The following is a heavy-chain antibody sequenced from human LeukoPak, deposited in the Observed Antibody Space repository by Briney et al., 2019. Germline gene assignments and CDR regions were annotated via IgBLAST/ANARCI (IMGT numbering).Heavy chain of an antibody. CDR1: GFTFSDYY. D-gene: IGHD2-2*01. CDR3: AKSEHIVVVPAAVLNDY. CDR2: ISSSGSTI. V-gene: IGHV3-11*01. Sequence: GGSLRVSCAASGFTFSDYYMSWIRQAPGKGLEWVSYISSSGSTIYYADSVKGRFTISRDNSKNTLYLQMNSLRAEDTAAYYCAKSEHIVVVPAAVLNDYWGQGTLVTVSS. J-gene: IGHJ4*02.